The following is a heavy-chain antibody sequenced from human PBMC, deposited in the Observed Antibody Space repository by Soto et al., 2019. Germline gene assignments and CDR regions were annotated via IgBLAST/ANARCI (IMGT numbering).Heavy chain of an antibody. CDR1: GGTFSSYA. V-gene: IGHV1-69*05. Sequence: SVKVSCKASGGTFSSYAISWVRQAPGQGLEWMGGIIPIFGTANYAQKLQGRVTMTTDTSTSTAYMELRSLRSDDTAVYYCARVSPRQGFGESDPWGQGTLVTVSS. CDR3: ARVSPRQGFGESDP. CDR2: IIPIFGTA. D-gene: IGHD3-10*01. J-gene: IGHJ5*02.